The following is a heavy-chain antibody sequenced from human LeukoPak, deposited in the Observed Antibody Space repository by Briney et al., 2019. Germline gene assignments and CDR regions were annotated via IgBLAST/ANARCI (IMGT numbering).Heavy chain of an antibody. CDR3: ARPHSTFFDQDAAYYFDY. D-gene: IGHD3-9*01. V-gene: IGHV4-30-2*01. Sequence: SETLSLTCTVSGGSISSGGYSWSWIRQPPGKGLEWIGYIYHSGSTYYNPSLKSRVTISVDRSKNQFSLKLSSVTAADTAVYYCARPHSTFFDQDAAYYFDYWGQGTLVTVSS. J-gene: IGHJ4*02. CDR2: IYHSGST. CDR1: GGSISSGGYS.